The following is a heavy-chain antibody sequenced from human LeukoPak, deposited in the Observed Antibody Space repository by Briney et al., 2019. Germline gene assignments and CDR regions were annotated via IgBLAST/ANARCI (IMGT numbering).Heavy chain of an antibody. V-gene: IGHV3-66*01. Sequence: GGSLRLSCAASGFTVSSNYMSWVRQAPGKGLEWVSAIYSGGSTYYADSVKGRFTISRDNSKNTLYLQMNSLRAEDTAVYYCARGLIEDRYYYYMDVWGKGTTVTISS. CDR2: IYSGGST. J-gene: IGHJ6*03. D-gene: IGHD3-16*01. CDR1: GFTVSSNY. CDR3: ARGLIEDRYYYYMDV.